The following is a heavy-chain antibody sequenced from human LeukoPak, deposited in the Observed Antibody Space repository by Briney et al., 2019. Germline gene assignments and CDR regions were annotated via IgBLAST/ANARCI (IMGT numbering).Heavy chain of an antibody. CDR1: GFTFSSYS. D-gene: IGHD3-10*01. Sequence: SGGPLRLSCAASGFTFSSYSMNWVRQAPGKGLEWVSYISSSSSTIYYADSVKGRFTISRDNAKNSLYLQMNSLRDEDTAVYYCARDGGYYGSGSYLGYYGMDVWGQGTTVTVSS. CDR2: ISSSSSTI. V-gene: IGHV3-48*02. CDR3: ARDGGYYGSGSYLGYYGMDV. J-gene: IGHJ6*02.